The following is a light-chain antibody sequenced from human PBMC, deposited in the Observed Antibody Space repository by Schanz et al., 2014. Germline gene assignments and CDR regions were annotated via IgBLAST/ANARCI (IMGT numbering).Light chain of an antibody. V-gene: IGKV3-15*01. CDR1: QTVSSK. J-gene: IGKJ5*01. CDR2: GAS. Sequence: EIVMTQSPATLSVSPGERATLSCRASQTVSSKLAWFQQKPGQAPRLLIYGASTRATGIPARFSGSGSGTEFTLTISSLQSEDFAVYYCHQFGSSPITFGQGTRLEIK. CDR3: HQFGSSPIT.